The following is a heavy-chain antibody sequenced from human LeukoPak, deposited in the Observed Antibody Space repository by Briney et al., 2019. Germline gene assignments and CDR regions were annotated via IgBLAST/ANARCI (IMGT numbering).Heavy chain of an antibody. CDR3: ARARPLYSSSFDY. J-gene: IGHJ4*02. CDR1: GGSISSSNW. Sequence: SETLSLTCAVSGGSISSSNWWSWVRQPPGKGLEWIGEIYHSGSANYNPSLKSRVTISVDKSKNQFSLKLSSVTAADTAVYYCARARPLYSSSFDYWGRGTLVTVSS. V-gene: IGHV4-4*02. D-gene: IGHD6-19*01. CDR2: IYHSGSA.